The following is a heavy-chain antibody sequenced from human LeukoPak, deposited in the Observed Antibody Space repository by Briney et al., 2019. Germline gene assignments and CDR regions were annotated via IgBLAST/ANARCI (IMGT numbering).Heavy chain of an antibody. CDR3: ARRRSGSYSYYYYGVDV. J-gene: IGHJ6*02. CDR1: GYSFTSYW. V-gene: IGHV5-10-1*01. Sequence: LGESLKIPCKGSGYSFTSYWISWVRQMPGKGLEWMGRIDPSDSYINYSPSFQGHVTISVDKSITTAYLQWSSLKASDTAMYYCARRRSGSYSYYYYGVDVWGQGTTVTVSS. CDR2: IDPSDSYI. D-gene: IGHD1-26*01.